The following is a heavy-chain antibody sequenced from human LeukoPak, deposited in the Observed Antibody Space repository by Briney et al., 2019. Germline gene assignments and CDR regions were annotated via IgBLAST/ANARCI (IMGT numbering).Heavy chain of an antibody. J-gene: IGHJ3*02. V-gene: IGHV4-59*02. CDR3: VTNAGAAALDALDS. CDR2: IDDNGNT. Sequence: SETLSLTCTVSGVSVSTYSWTWIRQPPGKGLEGVGHIDDNGNTNYNPSLKGRVTISVDKSENHFSLRLTSVTASDTAVYYCVTNAGAAALDALDSWRQGTMVALS. CDR1: GVSVSTYS. D-gene: IGHD6-13*01.